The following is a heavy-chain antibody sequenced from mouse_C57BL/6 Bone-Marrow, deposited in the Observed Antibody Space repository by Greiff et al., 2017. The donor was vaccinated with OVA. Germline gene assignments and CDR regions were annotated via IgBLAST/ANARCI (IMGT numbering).Heavy chain of an antibody. Sequence: VNVVESGAELARPGASVKLSCKASGYTFKSYGISWVKQRTGQGLEWIGEIYPRSGNTYYNEKFKGKATLTADKSSSTAYMELRSLTSEDSAVYFCARRGTTVVDRFAYWGQGTLVTVSA. CDR2: IYPRSGNT. CDR1: GYTFKSYG. D-gene: IGHD1-1*01. CDR3: ARRGTTVVDRFAY. J-gene: IGHJ3*01. V-gene: IGHV1-81*01.